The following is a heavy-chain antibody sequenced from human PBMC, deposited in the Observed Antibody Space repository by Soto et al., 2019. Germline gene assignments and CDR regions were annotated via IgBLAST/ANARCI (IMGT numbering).Heavy chain of an antibody. CDR1: GASVSNGY. Sequence: QMQLQASGPGLVKPSETLSLTCNVSGASVSNGYWSWIRQPPGKGLEWIGFMYFGGSFNYNPSLTSRATISVATSKNQFSMKLPSVTASDTAVYYCARSYYDSTGFAVDPWGQGTLVTVSS. CDR2: MYFGGSF. V-gene: IGHV4-59*02. J-gene: IGHJ5*02. D-gene: IGHD3-22*01. CDR3: ARSYYDSTGFAVDP.